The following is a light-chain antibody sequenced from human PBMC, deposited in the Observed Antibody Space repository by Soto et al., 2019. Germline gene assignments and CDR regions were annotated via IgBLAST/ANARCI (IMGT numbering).Light chain of an antibody. CDR2: WAS. V-gene: IGKV4-1*01. Sequence: DIVMTQSPDSLAVSLGERATINCKSSQTVLRSSNNKNHLAWYQQKPEQPPKMLISWASTRESGVPARFSGSGSGTDFTLTISSLQAEDVAVYYCQHYYTVPVTFGQGTRLEIK. J-gene: IGKJ5*01. CDR3: QHYYTVPVT. CDR1: QTVLRSSNNKNH.